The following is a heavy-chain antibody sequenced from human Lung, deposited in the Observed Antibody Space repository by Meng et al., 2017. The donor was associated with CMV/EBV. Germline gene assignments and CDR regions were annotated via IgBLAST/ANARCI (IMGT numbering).Heavy chain of an antibody. Sequence: SVKVSXKASGSTFTGYYMHWVRQAPGQGLEWMGWINPNSGGTNYAQKFQGRVTMTRDTSISTAYMELSRLRSDDTAVYYCARGGGYSSSSAYGMDVWGQGTTVTVSS. J-gene: IGHJ6*02. CDR2: INPNSGGT. D-gene: IGHD6-6*01. CDR1: GSTFTGYY. CDR3: ARGGGYSSSSAYGMDV. V-gene: IGHV1-2*02.